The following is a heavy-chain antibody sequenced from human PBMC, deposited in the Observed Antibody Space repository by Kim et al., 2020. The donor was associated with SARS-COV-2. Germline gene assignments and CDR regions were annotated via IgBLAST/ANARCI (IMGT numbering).Heavy chain of an antibody. J-gene: IGHJ4*02. D-gene: IGHD2-2*01. CDR2: INHSGST. CDR3: ARRGYCSSTSCRWDY. V-gene: IGHV4-34*01. CDR1: GGSFSGYY. Sequence: SETLSLTCAVYGGSFSGYYWSWIRQPPGKGLEWIGEINHSGSTNYNPSLKSRVTISVDTSKNQFSLKLSSVTAADTAVYYCARRGYCSSTSCRWDYWGQGTLVTVSS.